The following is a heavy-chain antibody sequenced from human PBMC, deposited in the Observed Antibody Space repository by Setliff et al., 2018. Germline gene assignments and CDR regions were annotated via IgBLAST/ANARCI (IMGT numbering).Heavy chain of an antibody. D-gene: IGHD3-10*01. CDR2: IGPNGVST. V-gene: IGHV3-64D*09. Sequence: GGSLRLSCSASGFTFNTYTMHWVRQAPGTGLEYVSSIGPNGVSTYYANSVKGRFTISRDSCKNTLYLQMSSLRAEDTAVYYCVKTHWDTWIRGAFDIWGQGTMVTVSS. CDR3: VKTHWDTWIRGAFDI. CDR1: GFTFNTYT. J-gene: IGHJ3*02.